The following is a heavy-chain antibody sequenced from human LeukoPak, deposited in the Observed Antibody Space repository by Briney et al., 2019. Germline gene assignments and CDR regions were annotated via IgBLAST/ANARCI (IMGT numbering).Heavy chain of an antibody. CDR2: ISNGNT. CDR3: VREAGYCASVCLKSNWFDP. D-gene: IGHD2-21*02. Sequence: GGSLRLSCGASGSSFRRYWLSWVRQAPGKGLEWVSAISNGNTYYADSVRGRFTISRDDSKNMVYLQMNSLRDEDTALYYCVREAGYCASVCLKSNWFDPWGQGTLVTVSS. J-gene: IGHJ5*02. CDR1: GSSFRRYW. V-gene: IGHV3-23*01.